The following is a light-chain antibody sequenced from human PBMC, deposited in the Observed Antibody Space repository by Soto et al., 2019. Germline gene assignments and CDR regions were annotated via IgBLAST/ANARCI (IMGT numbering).Light chain of an antibody. V-gene: IGLV1-40*01. Sequence: QSVLTQPPSVSGAPGQRVTISCTGSSSNIGAGYDVHWYQQLPGTAPKLLIYGNHNRPSGVPDRFSGSKSGTSASLAITGLQAEDEAEYYCQSHDISLSGLVFGGGTKVTVL. CDR1: SSNIGAGYD. CDR2: GNH. CDR3: QSHDISLSGLV. J-gene: IGLJ2*01.